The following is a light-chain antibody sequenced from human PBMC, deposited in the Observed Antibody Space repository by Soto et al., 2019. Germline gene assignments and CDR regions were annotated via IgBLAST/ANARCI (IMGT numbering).Light chain of an antibody. CDR2: DVS. J-gene: IGLJ1*01. CDR1: SSDVGGYNY. Sequence: QSALTQPASVSGSPGQSITIYCTGTSSDVGGYNYVSWYQQHPGKAPKLMIYDVSNRPSGVSNRFSGSKSGNTASLTISGLQAEDEADYYCSSYTSSSTPFYVFGTGTKLTVL. V-gene: IGLV2-14*01. CDR3: SSYTSSSTPFYV.